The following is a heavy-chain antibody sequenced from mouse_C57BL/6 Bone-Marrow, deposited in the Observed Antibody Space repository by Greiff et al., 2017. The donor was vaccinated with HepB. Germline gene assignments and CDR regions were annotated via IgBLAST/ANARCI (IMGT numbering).Heavy chain of an antibody. J-gene: IGHJ4*01. CDR3: AMNYYGSRYAMDY. CDR2: IHPSDSDT. CDR1: GYTFTSYW. V-gene: IGHV1-74*01. Sequence: VQLQQPGAELVKPGASVKVSCKASGYTFTSYWMHWVKQRPGQGLEWIGRIHPSDSDTNYNQKFKGKATLTVDKSSSTAYMQLSSLTSEDSAVYYCAMNYYGSRYAMDYWGQGTSVTVSS. D-gene: IGHD1-1*01.